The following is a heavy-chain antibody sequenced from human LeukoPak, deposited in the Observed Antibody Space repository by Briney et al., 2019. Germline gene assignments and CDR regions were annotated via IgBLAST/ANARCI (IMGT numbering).Heavy chain of an antibody. CDR3: ARDRRSSTSWDTSWYFDL. J-gene: IGHJ2*01. CDR2: IYYSGST. Sequence: PSETLSLTCTVSGGSISSYYWSWIRQPPGKGLEWIGYIYYSGSTNYNPSLKSRVTISVDTSKNQFSLKLSSVTAADTAVYYCARDRRSSTSWDTSWYFDLWGRGTLVTVSS. V-gene: IGHV4-59*01. D-gene: IGHD2-2*02. CDR1: GGSISSYY.